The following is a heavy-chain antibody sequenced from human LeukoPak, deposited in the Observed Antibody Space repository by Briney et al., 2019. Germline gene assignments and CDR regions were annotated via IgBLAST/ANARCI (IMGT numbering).Heavy chain of an antibody. Sequence: KSSEPLSLTCVVWGVPFNGYYWSWIRQSPVKGLEWIGEVSPGGYARYNPSLQSRVSISVETSDNQMSLRLRSVTAADTAMYYCARIRCGFGHNACYNHWARGTPVTVSS. J-gene: IGHJ5*02. CDR1: GVPFNGYY. D-gene: IGHD2-21*01. CDR2: VSPGGYA. V-gene: IGHV4-34*01. CDR3: ARIRCGFGHNACYNH.